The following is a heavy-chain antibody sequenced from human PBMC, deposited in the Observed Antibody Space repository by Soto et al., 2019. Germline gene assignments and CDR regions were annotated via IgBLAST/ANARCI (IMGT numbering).Heavy chain of an antibody. J-gene: IGHJ5*02. Sequence: GGSLILSCAGSGFTFGDSYMSWIRQAPGKGLEWLSYISPGSRYPAYADSVKGRFTTSRDNAKRSLYLQMMSLTAEDTAIYYCVRGGGGGLFDPWGQGTMVTVSS. V-gene: IGHV3-11*06. D-gene: IGHD2-15*01. CDR1: GFTFGDSY. CDR2: ISPGSRYP. CDR3: VRGGGGGLFDP.